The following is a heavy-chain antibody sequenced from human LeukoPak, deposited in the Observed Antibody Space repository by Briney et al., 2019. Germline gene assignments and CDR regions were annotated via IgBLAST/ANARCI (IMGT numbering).Heavy chain of an antibody. Sequence: GGSLRLSCAASGFTFSTFGMNWVRQAPGKGLEWVSSISSSSSYIYYADSVKGRFTISRDNAKNSLYLQMNSLRAEDTAVYYCVTYSPYDISGYYWKNAFDIWGQGTMVTVSS. D-gene: IGHD3-22*01. V-gene: IGHV3-21*01. CDR3: VTYSPYDISGYYWKNAFDI. CDR1: GFTFSTFG. CDR2: ISSSSSYI. J-gene: IGHJ3*02.